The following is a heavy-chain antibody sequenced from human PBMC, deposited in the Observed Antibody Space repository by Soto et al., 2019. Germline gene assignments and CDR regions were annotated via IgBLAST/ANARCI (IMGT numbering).Heavy chain of an antibody. V-gene: IGHV1-69*01. J-gene: IGHJ4*02. Sequence: QVQLVQSGAEVKKTGSSVKVSCKTSGGTFSNYAISWVRQAPGQGLEWMGGIVPGFGTANYAQKFQGRVTITAYESTSTSYMELSILKSDDTAVYYCARGVGPGTDWGQGTLVTVSS. CDR2: IVPGFGTA. D-gene: IGHD2-8*02. CDR3: ARGVGPGTD. CDR1: GGTFSNYA.